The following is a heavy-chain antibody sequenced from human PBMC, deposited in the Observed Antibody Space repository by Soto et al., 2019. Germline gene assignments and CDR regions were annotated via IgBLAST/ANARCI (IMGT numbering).Heavy chain of an antibody. CDR3: ARITRFSYVAFDT. V-gene: IGHV1-18*01. J-gene: IGHJ3*02. D-gene: IGHD1-26*01. CDR1: GYTFTSYG. CDR2: ISAYNGNT. Sequence: GXSVKGSCEASGYTFTSYGISWGRQAPGQGLEWMGWISAYNGNTNYSQKLQGRVTMTTDTSTSTAYIELRSLRSDDTAVYYCARITRFSYVAFDTWGQGTMVTVSS.